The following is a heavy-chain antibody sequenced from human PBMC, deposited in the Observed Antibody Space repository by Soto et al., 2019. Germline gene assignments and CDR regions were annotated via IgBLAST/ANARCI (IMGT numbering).Heavy chain of an antibody. CDR1: GFTFSSYG. CDR2: ISYDGSNK. D-gene: IGHD6-13*01. CDR3: AKDPNSSSLDY. V-gene: IGHV3-30*18. Sequence: GLLRLSCAASGFTFSSYGMHWVRQAPGKGLEWVAVISYDGSNKYYADSVKGRFTISRDNSKNTLYLQMNSLRAEDTAVYYCAKDPNSSSLDYWGQGTLVTVSS. J-gene: IGHJ4*02.